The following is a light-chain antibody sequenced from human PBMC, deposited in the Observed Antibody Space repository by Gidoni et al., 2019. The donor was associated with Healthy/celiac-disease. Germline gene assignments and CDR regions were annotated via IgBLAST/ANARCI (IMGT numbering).Light chain of an antibody. J-gene: IGKJ5*01. CDR2: DAS. Sequence: EIVLTQSPATLSLSPGERAPLSCRASQSVSSDLAWYQQKPGQAPRLLIYDASNRATGIPARFSGSGSGTDFTLTISSLEPEDFAVYYCQQRSNWPITFGQGTRLEIK. CDR1: QSVSSD. V-gene: IGKV3-11*01. CDR3: QQRSNWPIT.